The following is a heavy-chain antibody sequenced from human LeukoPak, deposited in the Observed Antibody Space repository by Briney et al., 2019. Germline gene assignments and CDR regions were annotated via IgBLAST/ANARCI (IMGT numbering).Heavy chain of an antibody. CDR3: ARRQLLKGYYGMDV. D-gene: IGHD5-18*01. V-gene: IGHV3-48*03. Sequence: GGSLRLSCAASGFTFSSYEMNWVRQAPGKGLEWVSYISSSGSTIYYADSVKGRFTISRDNAKNSLYLQMNSLRAEDTAVYYCARRQLLKGYYGMDVWGQGTTVTVSS. CDR1: GFTFSSYE. J-gene: IGHJ6*02. CDR2: ISSSGSTI.